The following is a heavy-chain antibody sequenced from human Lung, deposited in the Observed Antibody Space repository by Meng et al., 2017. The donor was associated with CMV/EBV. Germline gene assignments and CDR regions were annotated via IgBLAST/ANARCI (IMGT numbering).Heavy chain of an antibody. D-gene: IGHD3-22*01. CDR2: SDGSGGST. J-gene: IGHJ4*02. Sequence: GASXKISCAASGFTFDDYVLSWVRQAPGKGLGWVSGSDGSGGSTGYADSVKGRFTISRDNAKNSLYLQMNILRAEDTALYHCARGDSSAYYRFDYLGQGTLVTVSS. V-gene: IGHV3-20*01. CDR1: GFTFDDYV. CDR3: ARGDSSAYYRFDY.